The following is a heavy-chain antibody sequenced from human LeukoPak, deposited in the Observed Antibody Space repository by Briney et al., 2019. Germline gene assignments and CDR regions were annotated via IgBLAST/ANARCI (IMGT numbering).Heavy chain of an antibody. J-gene: IGHJ3*02. Sequence: GGSLRPSCAASGFTFSSYAMSWVRQAPGKGLEWVSGMSGSGGSTIYYADSVKGRFTISRDNAKNSLYLQMNSLRAEDTAVYYCARRVAPQWYAFDIWGQGTMVTVSS. V-gene: IGHV3-23*01. D-gene: IGHD2-8*01. CDR1: GFTFSSYA. CDR3: ARRVAPQWYAFDI. CDR2: MSGSGGSTI.